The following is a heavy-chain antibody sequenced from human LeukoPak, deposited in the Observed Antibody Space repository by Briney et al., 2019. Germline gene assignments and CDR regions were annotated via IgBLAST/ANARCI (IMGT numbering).Heavy chain of an antibody. CDR1: GFTFSSYE. CDR3: TREVGTPTY. J-gene: IGHJ1*01. CDR2: IRSKTYGGTT. V-gene: IGHV3-49*03. Sequence: GGSLRLSCAASGFTFSSYEMNWFRQAPGKGLEWVGFIRSKTYGGTTEYAASVKDRFIISRDDSKSFAYLQMNSLKTEDTAVYYCTREVGTPTYWGQGTLVTVSS. D-gene: IGHD1-26*01.